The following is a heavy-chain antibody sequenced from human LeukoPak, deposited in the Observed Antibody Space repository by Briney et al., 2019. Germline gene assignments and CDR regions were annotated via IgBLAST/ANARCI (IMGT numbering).Heavy chain of an antibody. D-gene: IGHD4-23*01. Sequence: GGSLRLSCAASGFSFSDCAMSWVRQAPGKGLGWVANIKGGGGVKHSVDSVKGRFTISRDYAKDSLYLQMNSLRAEDTAVYYCAREGKGYGGKDYWGQGTLVSVSS. V-gene: IGHV3-7*05. J-gene: IGHJ4*02. CDR2: IKGGGGVK. CDR1: GFSFSDCA. CDR3: AREGKGYGGKDY.